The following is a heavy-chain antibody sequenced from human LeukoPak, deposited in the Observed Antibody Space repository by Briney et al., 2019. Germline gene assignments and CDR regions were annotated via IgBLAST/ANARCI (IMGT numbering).Heavy chain of an antibody. Sequence: GGSLRLSCSASGFSFNNYAMSWIRQAPGKGLLWVSRINSDGSATIYADSVRGRFTISRDNAKNTLYLQMSGLRVEDTAVYHCASDSPYYGMDVWGQGTTVTVSS. V-gene: IGHV3-74*01. CDR1: GFSFNNYA. J-gene: IGHJ6*02. CDR2: INSDGSAT. CDR3: ASDSPYYGMDV.